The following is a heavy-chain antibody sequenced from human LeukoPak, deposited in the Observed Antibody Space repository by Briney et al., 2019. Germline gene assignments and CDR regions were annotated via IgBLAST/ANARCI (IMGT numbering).Heavy chain of an antibody. CDR3: ARDYYGDYLFDH. D-gene: IGHD4-17*01. Sequence: GGSLRLSCAASGFTFSSYSMNWVRQAPGKGLEWVSSISSSSSYIYYADSVRGRFTISRDNAKNSLYLQMNSLRAEDTAVYFCARDYYGDYLFDHWGQGTLVTVSS. CDR2: ISSSSSYI. V-gene: IGHV3-21*01. CDR1: GFTFSSYS. J-gene: IGHJ4*02.